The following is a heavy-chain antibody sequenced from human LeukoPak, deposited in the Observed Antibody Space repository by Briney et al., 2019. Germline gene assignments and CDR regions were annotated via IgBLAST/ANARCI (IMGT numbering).Heavy chain of an antibody. CDR1: GFTFSNYW. J-gene: IGHJ6*03. CDR2: INTDGSST. CDR3: ARALYDFWSGYYIANYMDV. V-gene: IGHV3-74*01. D-gene: IGHD3-3*01. Sequence: GGSLRLSCTASGFTFSNYWMHWVRQAPGKGLVWVSRINTDGSSTSYADSVKGRLTISRDNAKNTLFLQMNSLRAEDTAVYYWARALYDFWSGYYIANYMDVWGKGTPVTVSS.